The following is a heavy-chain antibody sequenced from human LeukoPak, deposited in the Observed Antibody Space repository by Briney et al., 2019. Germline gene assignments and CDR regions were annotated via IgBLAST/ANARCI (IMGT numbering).Heavy chain of an antibody. V-gene: IGHV3-74*01. CDR3: ATPPLVRGGPDY. J-gene: IGHJ4*02. CDR2: INSDGSST. CDR1: GFTFSSYW. Sequence: GGSLRLSCAASGFTFSSYWMHWVRQAPGKGLVWVSRINSDGSSTSYADSVKGRFTISRDNAKNTLYLQMNSLRAEDTAVYYCATPPLVRGGPDYWGQGTLVTVSS. D-gene: IGHD3-10*01.